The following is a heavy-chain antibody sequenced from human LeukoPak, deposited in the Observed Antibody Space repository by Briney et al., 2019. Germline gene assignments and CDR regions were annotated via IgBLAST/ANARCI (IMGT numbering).Heavy chain of an antibody. CDR3: AREFLYAFDI. V-gene: IGHV4-59*01. CDR2: IYYSGST. Sequence: SETLSLTCTVSGGSISSYYWSWIRQPPGKGLEWIGYIYYSGSTNYNPSLKSRVTISVDTSKNQFSLKLSSVTAADTAVYYCAREFLYAFDIWGQGTMVTVSS. J-gene: IGHJ3*02. D-gene: IGHD2-21*01. CDR1: GGSISSYY.